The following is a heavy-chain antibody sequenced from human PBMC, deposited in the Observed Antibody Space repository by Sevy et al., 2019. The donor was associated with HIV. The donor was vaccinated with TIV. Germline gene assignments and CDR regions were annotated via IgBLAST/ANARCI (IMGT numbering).Heavy chain of an antibody. CDR3: ARSCDSSGRENCFDS. CDR1: GYTFTSYW. J-gene: IGHJ5*01. V-gene: IGHV5-10-1*01. CDR2: VDPSDSYT. Sequence: GESLKISCKGSGYTFTSYWIGWVRQMPGKGLEWMGRVDPSDSYTHYNPSFQGHVTISVAKSINTAYLQWNSLKASHTAKYYCARSCDSSGRENCFDSWGQGTLVTVSS. D-gene: IGHD3-22*01.